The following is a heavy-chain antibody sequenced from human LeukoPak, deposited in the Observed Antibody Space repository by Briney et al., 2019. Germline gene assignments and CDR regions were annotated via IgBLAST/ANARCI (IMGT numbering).Heavy chain of an antibody. J-gene: IGHJ4*02. CDR3: ARDETTPLPGAY. V-gene: IGHV4-34*01. Sequence: PSETLSLTCAVYGGSFSGYYWNWLRQHPGKGLEWIGEINHSGRTNYNPSLKSRVTMSVDTSKNQFSMKLSSVTAADTAVYYCARDETTPLPGAYWGQGTLVTVSS. D-gene: IGHD1-14*01. CDR1: GGSFSGYY. CDR2: INHSGRT.